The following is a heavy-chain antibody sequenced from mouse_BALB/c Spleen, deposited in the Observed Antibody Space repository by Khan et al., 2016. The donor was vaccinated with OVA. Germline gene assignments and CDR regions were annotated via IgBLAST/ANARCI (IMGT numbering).Heavy chain of an antibody. J-gene: IGHJ3*01. V-gene: IGHV5-4*02. Sequence: EVELVESGGGLVKPGGSLKLSCAASGFIFSDYYMYWVRQTPEKRLEWVATISDCGSYTYYVDSVKGRFTISRDDAKKKLYLQMSSLKSEDTAIYYGERGYYGDPFSYWCQGTLVTVSA. CDR2: ISDCGSYT. CDR1: GFIFSDYY. CDR3: ERGYYGDPFSY. D-gene: IGHD2-13*01.